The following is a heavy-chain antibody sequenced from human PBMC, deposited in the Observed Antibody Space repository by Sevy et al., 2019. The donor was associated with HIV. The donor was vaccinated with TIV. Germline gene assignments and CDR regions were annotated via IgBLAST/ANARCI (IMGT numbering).Heavy chain of an antibody. CDR3: LKGRQQCPSDS. J-gene: IGHJ4*02. CDR2: ISKDAGST. CDR1: GFTFRNYV. V-gene: IGHV3-23*01. Sequence: GRSLRLSCAASGFTFRNYVMSWVRQAPGKGLQWVSTISKDAGSTFYADSVKGRFAISRDNSKNTVYLQMNSLRAEDTAIYFCLKGRQQCPSDSWGQGALVTVSS. D-gene: IGHD6-13*01.